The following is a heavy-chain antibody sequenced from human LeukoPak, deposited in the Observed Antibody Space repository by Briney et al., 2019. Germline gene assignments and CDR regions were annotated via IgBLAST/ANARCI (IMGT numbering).Heavy chain of an antibody. J-gene: IGHJ4*02. CDR2: IVVGSGNT. CDR3: AADRASSSASCYPYNFDY. V-gene: IGHV1-58*02. CDR1: GFTFTSSA. D-gene: IGHD2-2*01. Sequence: GTSVKVSCKASGFTFTSSAMQWVRQARGQRLEWIGWIVVGSGNTNYAQKLQERVTITRDMSTSTAYMELSSLRSEDTAVYYCAADRASSSASCYPYNFDYWGQGTLVTVSS.